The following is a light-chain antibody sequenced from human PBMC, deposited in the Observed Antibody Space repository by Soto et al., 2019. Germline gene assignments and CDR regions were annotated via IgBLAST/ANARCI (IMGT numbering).Light chain of an antibody. CDR3: QQYSASPIS. V-gene: IGKV3-20*01. Sequence: EVVLTQSPGTLSLSPGERATLSCRASQSVSSSYLTWYQQRPGQAPRLVIYGGSRRATGIPDRFSGSGSGTAFTLTISRLEPEDFAVYYCQQYSASPISFGQGTRLEIK. J-gene: IGKJ5*01. CDR1: QSVSSSY. CDR2: GGS.